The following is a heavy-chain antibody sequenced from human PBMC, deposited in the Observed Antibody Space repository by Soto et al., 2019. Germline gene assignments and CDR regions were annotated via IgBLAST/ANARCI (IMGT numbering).Heavy chain of an antibody. CDR2: IIPILGIA. D-gene: IGHD3-10*01. V-gene: IGHV1-69*02. Sequence: GASVKVSCKASGGTLSSYTISWVRQAPGQGLEWMGRIIPILGIANYAQKFQGRVTITADKSTSTAYMELSSLRSEDTAVYYCARLLGRGMVRRLDAFDIWGQGTMVTVSS. CDR3: ARLLGRGMVRRLDAFDI. J-gene: IGHJ3*02. CDR1: GGTLSSYT.